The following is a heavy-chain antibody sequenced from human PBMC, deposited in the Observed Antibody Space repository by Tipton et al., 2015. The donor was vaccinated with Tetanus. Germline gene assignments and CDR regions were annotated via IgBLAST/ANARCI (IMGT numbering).Heavy chain of an antibody. CDR1: GASMSSSSYY. Sequence: TLSLTCNVSGASMSSSSYYWDWIRQPPGKGLEWIGSIYYSGSSYYNPSLESRVTISLDTSKNRFSLKLTSVTAADTAVYYCARVNNEFPKKGPFDSWGQGSLVIVSS. J-gene: IGHJ4*02. CDR2: IYYSGSS. D-gene: IGHD1-1*01. CDR3: ARVNNEFPKKGPFDS. V-gene: IGHV4-39*07.